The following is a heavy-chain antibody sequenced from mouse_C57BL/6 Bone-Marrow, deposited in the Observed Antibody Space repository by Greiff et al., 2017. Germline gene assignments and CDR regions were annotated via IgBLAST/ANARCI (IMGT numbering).Heavy chain of an antibody. CDR3: ARHGITTGVATTSHWYFDV. D-gene: IGHD1-1*01. J-gene: IGHJ1*03. CDR2: FYPGSGSI. CDR1: GYTFTEYT. Sequence: VQLKQSGAELVKPGASVKLSCKASGYTFTEYTIHWVKQRSGQGLEWIGWFYPGSGSIKYNEKFKDKATLTADKSSSTVYMELSRLTSEDSAVYFCARHGITTGVATTSHWYFDVWGTGTTVTVSS. V-gene: IGHV1-62-2*01.